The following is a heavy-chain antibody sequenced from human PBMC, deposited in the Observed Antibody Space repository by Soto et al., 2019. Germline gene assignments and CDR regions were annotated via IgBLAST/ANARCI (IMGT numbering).Heavy chain of an antibody. V-gene: IGHV3-30*18. CDR2: ISYDGRNT. J-gene: IGHJ4*02. D-gene: IGHD6-19*01. CDR1: GFAFSNFG. Sequence: GSLRLSCAASGFAFSNFGMQWARQAPGKGLEWVASISYDGRNTHYADSVKGRFTISRDSSKNTVSLEMTSLRAEDTAVYYCAKGGRQWLVTSDFNYWGQGALVTVSS. CDR3: AKGGRQWLVTSDFNY.